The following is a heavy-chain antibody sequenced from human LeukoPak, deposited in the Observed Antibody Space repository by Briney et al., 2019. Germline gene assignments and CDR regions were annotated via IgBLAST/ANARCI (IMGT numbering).Heavy chain of an antibody. Sequence: GASVKVSCKPSGYTFTGYYLHWVRQAPGQGLEWMGWINPDSGGASYAEKFQGRVTMTRDTSIGTAYMELSGLRSDDTAVYYCARDLRGLGDFFDYWGQGTLVTVSS. CDR3: ARDLRGLGDFFDY. CDR2: INPDSGGA. V-gene: IGHV1-2*02. D-gene: IGHD3-10*01. J-gene: IGHJ4*02. CDR1: GYTFTGYY.